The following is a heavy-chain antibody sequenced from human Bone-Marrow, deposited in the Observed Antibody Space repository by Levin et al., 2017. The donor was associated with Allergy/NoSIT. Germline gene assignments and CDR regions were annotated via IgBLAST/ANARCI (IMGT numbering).Heavy chain of an antibody. CDR1: GFNFNLYG. CDR3: ARVFYFDSSGYYDP. V-gene: IGHV1-18*01. D-gene: IGHD3-22*01. J-gene: IGHJ5*02. CDR2: ISGHNGKT. Sequence: ASVKVSCKTSGFNFNLYGIIWVRQAPGQGLEWMGWISGHNGKTDYAQKFQGRVSMTTDASTSTAYMELRNLRSDDTAMFYCARVFYFDSSGYYDPWGQGTLVTVSS.